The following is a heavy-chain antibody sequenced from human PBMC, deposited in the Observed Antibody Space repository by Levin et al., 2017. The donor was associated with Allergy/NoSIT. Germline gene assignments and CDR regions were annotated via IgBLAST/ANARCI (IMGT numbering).Heavy chain of an antibody. CDR1: GGSISSYY. CDR2: IYYSGST. V-gene: IGHV4-59*01. Sequence: KSSETLSLTCTVSGGSISSYYWSWIRQPPGKGLEWIGYIYYSGSTNYNPSLKSRVTISVDTSKNQFSLKLSSVTAADTAVYYCARDWHCSGGSCYSGGWFDPWGQGTLVTVSS. J-gene: IGHJ5*02. D-gene: IGHD2-15*01. CDR3: ARDWHCSGGSCYSGGWFDP.